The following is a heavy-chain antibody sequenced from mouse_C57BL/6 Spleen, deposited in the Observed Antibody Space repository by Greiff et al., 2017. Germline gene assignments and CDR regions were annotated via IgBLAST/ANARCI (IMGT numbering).Heavy chain of an antibody. D-gene: IGHD2-2*01. CDR3: ARGDGYDGEVFDY. V-gene: IGHV1-64*01. CDR1: GYTFTSYW. J-gene: IGHJ2*01. CDR2: IHPNSGST. Sequence: QVQLQQPGAELVKPGASVKLSCKASGYTFTSYWMHWVKQRPGQGLEWIGMIHPNSGSTNYNEKFKSKATLTVDKSSSTAYMQLSSLTSEDSAVYYCARGDGYDGEVFDYWGQGTTLTVSS.